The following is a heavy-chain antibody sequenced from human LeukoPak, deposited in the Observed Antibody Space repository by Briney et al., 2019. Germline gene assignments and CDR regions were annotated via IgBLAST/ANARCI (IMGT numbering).Heavy chain of an antibody. CDR3: AISAWSSGWHLGGYVAFDI. Sequence: GASVKVSCKVSGYTLTELSMHWVRQAPGKGLEWMGGFDPEDGETIYAQKFQGRVTMTEDTSTDTAYMELSSLRSEDTAVYYCAISAWSSGWHLGGYVAFDIWGQGTMVTVSS. CDR1: GYTLTELS. CDR2: FDPEDGET. V-gene: IGHV1-24*01. D-gene: IGHD6-19*01. J-gene: IGHJ3*02.